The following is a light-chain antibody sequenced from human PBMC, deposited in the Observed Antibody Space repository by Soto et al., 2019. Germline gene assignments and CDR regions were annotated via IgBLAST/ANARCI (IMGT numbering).Light chain of an antibody. CDR3: QQVNSYPIT. V-gene: IGKV1-5*01. Sequence: DIQMTQSPSTLSASVGARVTITCRASQGISSWLAWYQQKPGKAPKLLIYDASTLQSGVPSRFSGSGSGTEFTLTITSLQPEDFATYYCQQVNSYPITFGQGTRLEIK. CDR2: DAS. J-gene: IGKJ5*01. CDR1: QGISSW.